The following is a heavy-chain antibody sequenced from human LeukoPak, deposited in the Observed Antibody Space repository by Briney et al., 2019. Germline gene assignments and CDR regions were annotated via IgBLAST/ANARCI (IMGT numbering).Heavy chain of an antibody. CDR3: ARVPGTHTTHMDA. D-gene: IGHD1-14*01. CDR1: GFTFSSYW. J-gene: IGHJ6*02. Sequence: PGGSLRLSCAASGFTFSSYWMSWVRQAPGKGLEWVANIKQDGSEKYYVDSVKGRFTISRDNAKNSLYLQMNSLRAEDTAVYYCARVPGTHTTHMDAWGQGTTVTVSS. V-gene: IGHV3-7*01. CDR2: IKQDGSEK.